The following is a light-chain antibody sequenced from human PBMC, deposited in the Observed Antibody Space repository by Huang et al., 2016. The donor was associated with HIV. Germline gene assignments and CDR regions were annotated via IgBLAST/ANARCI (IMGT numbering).Light chain of an antibody. J-gene: IGKJ2*01. V-gene: IGKV3-20*01. CDR1: QSVSSSY. CDR2: GTS. CDR3: QQYGSSYT. Sequence: EIVLTQSPGTLSLSPGERATLSCRASQSVSSSYLAWYRQRPGQAPRLVIYGTSNSAPGIPDRFIGSGSGTDFTLTISRLEPEDFAVYYCQQYGSSYTFGQGTKLEIK.